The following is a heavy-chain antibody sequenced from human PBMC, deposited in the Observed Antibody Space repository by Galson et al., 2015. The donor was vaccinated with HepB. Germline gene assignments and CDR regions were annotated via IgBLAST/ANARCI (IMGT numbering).Heavy chain of an antibody. Sequence: SLRLSCAASGFTFSSYAMSWVRQAPGKGLEWVSSISGRGGNTYYADSGKGRFTISRDNSKKMVYRQMHSLSAEDTALYYCGKDPVRASYRPYGMDVWGQGTTVTFSS. V-gene: IGHV3-23*01. D-gene: IGHD5-18*01. CDR1: GFTFSSYA. J-gene: IGHJ6*02. CDR2: ISGRGGNT. CDR3: GKDPVRASYRPYGMDV.